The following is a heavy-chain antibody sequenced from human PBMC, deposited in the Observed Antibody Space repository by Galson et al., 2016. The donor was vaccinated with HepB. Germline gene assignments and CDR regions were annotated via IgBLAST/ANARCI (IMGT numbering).Heavy chain of an antibody. J-gene: IGHJ6*03. D-gene: IGHD2-2*01. CDR2: IIPIFGTT. CDR1: GGSFSTYG. Sequence: SVKVSCKAFGGSFSTYGVTWVRQAPGQGLEWMGGIIPIFGTTNYAQRFQGRVTITADESTSTAYLELSSLKSEDTAVYYCAKMGHCSSTGCYAGYYHYFYMDVWGKGTTVTVSS. CDR3: AKMGHCSSTGCYAGYYHYFYMDV. V-gene: IGHV1-69*13.